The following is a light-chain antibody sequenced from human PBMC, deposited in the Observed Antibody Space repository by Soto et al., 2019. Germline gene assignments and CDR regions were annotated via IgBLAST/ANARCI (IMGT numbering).Light chain of an antibody. CDR2: AAS. V-gene: IGKV1-39*01. Sequence: DIQMTQSPSSLSASVGDRVTLTCRASQSITNYLNWYRQKVGKAPKLLISAASSLQSGVPSRFSGSGSETDFTLTIGSLQPEDFATYYCQQSYTSPWTFGQGTKVDIK. CDR1: QSITNY. J-gene: IGKJ1*01. CDR3: QQSYTSPWT.